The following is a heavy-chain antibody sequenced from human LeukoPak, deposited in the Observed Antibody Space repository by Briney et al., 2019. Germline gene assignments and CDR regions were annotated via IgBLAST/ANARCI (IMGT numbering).Heavy chain of an antibody. Sequence: GGSLRLSCAASGFTFSDYWMHWVRQAPGKGLVWVSRISSDGSRVTYADSVKGRFTISRDNAKNSLYLQMNSLRAEDTAVYYCARDYGGNSFDYWGQGTLVTVSS. CDR2: ISSDGSRV. D-gene: IGHD4-23*01. CDR3: ARDYGGNSFDY. J-gene: IGHJ4*02. V-gene: IGHV3-74*01. CDR1: GFTFSDYW.